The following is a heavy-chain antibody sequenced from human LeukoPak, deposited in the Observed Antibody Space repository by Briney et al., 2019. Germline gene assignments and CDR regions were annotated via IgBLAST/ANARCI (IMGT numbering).Heavy chain of an antibody. CDR1: GLTVSSNY. D-gene: IGHD3/OR15-3a*01. J-gene: IGHJ5*02. Sequence: GGSLRLSCAASGLTVSSNYMSWVRQAPGKGLEWVGLIRDSGEAFYADFARGRFAISRDESENTLYLQMNSLRVEDTAVYFCARDRAANQDWVEFDPWGQGTPVIVSS. V-gene: IGHV3-66*03. CDR2: IRDSGEA. CDR3: ARDRAANQDWVEFDP.